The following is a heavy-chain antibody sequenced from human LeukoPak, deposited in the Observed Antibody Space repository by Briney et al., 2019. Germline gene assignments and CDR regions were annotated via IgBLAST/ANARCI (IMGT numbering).Heavy chain of an antibody. CDR1: GYTFTSYA. D-gene: IGHD3-22*01. CDR2: INTNTGNP. V-gene: IGHV7-4-1*02. CDR3: ARVPSGGYYDSSGHFQH. J-gene: IGHJ1*01. Sequence: AAVKVSCKASGYTFTSYAMNWVRQAPGQGLKWMGWINTNTGNPTYAQGFTGRFVFSLDTSVSTAYLQISSLKAEDTAVYYCARVPSGGYYDSSGHFQHWGQGTLVTVSS.